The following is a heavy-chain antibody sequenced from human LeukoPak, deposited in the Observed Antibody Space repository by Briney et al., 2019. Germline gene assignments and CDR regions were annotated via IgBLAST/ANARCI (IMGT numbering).Heavy chain of an antibody. D-gene: IGHD2-21*01. J-gene: IGHJ4*02. Sequence: GGSLRLSCGASGFTFSTYWMSWVRQAPGKGLEWVANTKKDGSEKYYVDSVKGRFTISRDNAKNSLYLQLNSLRVEDTAVYYCVREGYFVFDFWGQGALVTVSS. CDR2: TKKDGSEK. V-gene: IGHV3-7*01. CDR1: GFTFSTYW. CDR3: VREGYFVFDF.